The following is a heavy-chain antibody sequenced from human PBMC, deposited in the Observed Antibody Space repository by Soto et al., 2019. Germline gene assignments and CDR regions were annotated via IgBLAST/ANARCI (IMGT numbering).Heavy chain of an antibody. CDR1: GGSFSGYY. Sequence: SETLSLTCAVYGGSFSGYYWSWIRQPPGKGLEWIGEINHSGSTNYNPSLKSRVTISVDTSKNQFSLKLSSVTAADTAVYYCARGSRNGSGSYLPYYYMDVWGKGTTVTVSS. J-gene: IGHJ6*03. CDR2: INHSGST. D-gene: IGHD3-10*01. V-gene: IGHV4-34*01. CDR3: ARGSRNGSGSYLPYYYMDV.